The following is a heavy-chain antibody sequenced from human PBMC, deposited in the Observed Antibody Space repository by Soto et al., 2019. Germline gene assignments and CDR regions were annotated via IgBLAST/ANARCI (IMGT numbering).Heavy chain of an antibody. Sequence: ASVKVSCKASGYPFSRYGIMWVRQAPGQGIEGMGWISAYNGNTNSAEKLRGRLTMTTDASTTTAYMELNSLRSDDTAIYYCARDQGCGVVFNSNWCNPWGQGTLVAVSS. CDR3: ARDQGCGVVFNSNWCNP. CDR1: GYPFSRYG. D-gene: IGHD2-21*01. CDR2: ISAYNGNT. V-gene: IGHV1-18*01. J-gene: IGHJ5*02.